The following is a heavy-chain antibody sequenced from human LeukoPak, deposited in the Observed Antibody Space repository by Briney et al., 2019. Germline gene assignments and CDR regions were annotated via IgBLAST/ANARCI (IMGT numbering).Heavy chain of an antibody. V-gene: IGHV5-10-1*01. J-gene: IGHJ5*02. D-gene: IGHD6-19*01. Sequence: AGASLQISCQGSGSLFTSYWISGVRPLPGKGVEWMGRIDASDSYTNYSPSFQGHVTISADKSISTAYLQWSSLKASDTAMYYCARHADIAVASRWFDPWGQGTLVTVSS. CDR1: GSLFTSYW. CDR2: IDASDSYT. CDR3: ARHADIAVASRWFDP.